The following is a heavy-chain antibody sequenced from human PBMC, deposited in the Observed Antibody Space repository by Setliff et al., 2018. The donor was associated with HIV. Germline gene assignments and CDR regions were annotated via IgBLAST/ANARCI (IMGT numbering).Heavy chain of an antibody. J-gene: IGHJ4*02. D-gene: IGHD5-12*01. CDR1: GYTFDNYD. CDR3: ARGGGYRGYDGTLDY. CDR2: ISSFNGGT. V-gene: IGHV1-18*01. Sequence: ASVKVSCKASGYTFDNYDFSWVRQAPGQGLEWMGWISSFNGGTNSAQKFRDRVTLTTDTSTATAYMELKSLKSNDTGVYYCARGGGYRGYDGTLDYWGQGTLVTV.